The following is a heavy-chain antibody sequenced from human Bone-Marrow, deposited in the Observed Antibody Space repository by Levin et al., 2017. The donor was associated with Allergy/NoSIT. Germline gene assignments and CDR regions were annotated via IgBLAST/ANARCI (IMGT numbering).Heavy chain of an antibody. D-gene: IGHD4-17*01. Sequence: ASVKVSCKGSGYSFTSYWISWVRQMPGKGLEWMGRIDPSDSYTNYSPSFQGHVTISADKSISTAYLQWSSLKASDTAMYYCARADLGDYTSLDYWGQGTLVTVSS. J-gene: IGHJ4*02. CDR3: ARADLGDYTSLDY. CDR1: GYSFTSYW. CDR2: IDPSDSYT. V-gene: IGHV5-10-1*01.